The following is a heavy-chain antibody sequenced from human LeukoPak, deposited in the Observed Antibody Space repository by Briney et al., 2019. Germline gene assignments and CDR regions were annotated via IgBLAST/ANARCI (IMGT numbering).Heavy chain of an antibody. CDR3: ARGPYSYDSSGAFDI. Sequence: SSETLSLTCTVSGGSISSYYLSWIRQPAGKGLEWIGRIYSSGTNYNPSLKSRVTMSADTSRNQVSLTLSSVTAADTAVYYCARGPYSYDSSGAFDIWGQGTMVTVSS. J-gene: IGHJ3*02. D-gene: IGHD3-22*01. CDR2: IYSSGT. V-gene: IGHV4-4*07. CDR1: GGSISSYY.